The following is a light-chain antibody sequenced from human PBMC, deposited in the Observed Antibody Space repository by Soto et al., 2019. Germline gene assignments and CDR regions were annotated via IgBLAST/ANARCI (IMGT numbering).Light chain of an antibody. CDR1: SSNIGAGYA. J-gene: IGLJ3*02. Sequence: QSVLTQPPSVSGAPGQRVTISCTGTSSNIGAGYAVHWYQQLPGTAPKLLISDSDNRPSGVPDRFSGSKSGTSASLAITGLQAEDEADDDCQSYDNRHDWDGVFGGGTKLTVL. CDR2: DSD. CDR3: QSYDNRHDWDGV. V-gene: IGLV1-40*01.